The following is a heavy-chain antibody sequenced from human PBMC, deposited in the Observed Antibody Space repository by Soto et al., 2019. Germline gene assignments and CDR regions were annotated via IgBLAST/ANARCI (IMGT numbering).Heavy chain of an antibody. J-gene: IGHJ4*02. CDR3: AREWEEGFCFDH. Sequence: QVQLLQAGAEVKRPGASVKVSCKTSCYTFTTYDINWVRQAAGQGLEWMGWMNPNTGDTAYAQKFQGRVTMTRDTSISTAYMELSGLTSEDTAVFYCAREWEEGFCFDHWGQGTPVTGSS. CDR2: MNPNTGDT. CDR1: CYTFTTYD. V-gene: IGHV1-8*02. D-gene: IGHD1-26*01.